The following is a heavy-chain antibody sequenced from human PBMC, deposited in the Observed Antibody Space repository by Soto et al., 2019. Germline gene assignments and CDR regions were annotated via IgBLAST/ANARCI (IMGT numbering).Heavy chain of an antibody. D-gene: IGHD6-19*01. CDR2: VSFDGDKQ. CDR1: GFIFSSHT. CDR3: AKGTVAGTYYYYAVDV. J-gene: IGHJ6*04. V-gene: IGHV3-30-3*01. Sequence: QVRLVESGGGVVQPGGSLRLSCAVSGFIFSSHTMHWVRQAPGKGLEWVALVSFDGDKQYYAHSVRGRFTTSRDFSKNTLYLQMDSLRTDDTAVYICAKGTVAGTYYYYAVDVWGNGTTVTVSS.